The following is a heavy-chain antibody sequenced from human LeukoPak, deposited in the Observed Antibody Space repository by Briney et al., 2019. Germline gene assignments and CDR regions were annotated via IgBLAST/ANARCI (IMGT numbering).Heavy chain of an antibody. CDR2: ISGYGGVST. J-gene: IGHJ4*01. CDR1: GFTFNNYV. V-gene: IGHV3-23*01. D-gene: IGHD5-18*01. CDR3: AKVRGYSYGGDLDY. Sequence: PGGSLRLSCVASGFTFNNYVMTWVRQAPGKGLECVSGISGYGGVSTEYADFVNGRFAISRDNFSNALYLQMNTLTADDTGVYYCAKVRGYSYGGDLDYWGHGSLVTVSS.